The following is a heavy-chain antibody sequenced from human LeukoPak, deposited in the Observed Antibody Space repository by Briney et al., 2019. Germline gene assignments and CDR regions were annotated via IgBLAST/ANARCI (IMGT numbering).Heavy chain of an antibody. V-gene: IGHV1-18*01. Sequence: ASVKVSCKASGYTFTSYGISWVRQAPGQGLEWMGWISTYNGNTHYAQKLQGRVTMTTDTSTSTVYMELRSLRSDDTAVYYCARGSPPRRNYDSRGYYSYYFDYWGQGTLVTVSS. J-gene: IGHJ4*02. CDR3: ARGSPPRRNYDSRGYYSYYFDY. CDR1: GYTFTSYG. D-gene: IGHD3-22*01. CDR2: ISTYNGNT.